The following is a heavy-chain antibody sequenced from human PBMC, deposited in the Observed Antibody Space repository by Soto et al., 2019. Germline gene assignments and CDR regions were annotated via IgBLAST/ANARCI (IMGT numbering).Heavy chain of an antibody. CDR2: IYYSGST. Sequence: QVQLQESGPGLVKPSQTLSLTCTVSGGSISSGDYYWSWIRQPPGKGLEWIGYIYYSGSTYYNPSLESRVTISADSSKNQFSLKLSSVTAADTAVYYCARVVYEYYYDSSGYFDYWGQGTLVTVSS. J-gene: IGHJ4*02. V-gene: IGHV4-30-4*01. CDR3: ARVVYEYYYDSSGYFDY. CDR1: GGSISSGDYY. D-gene: IGHD3-22*01.